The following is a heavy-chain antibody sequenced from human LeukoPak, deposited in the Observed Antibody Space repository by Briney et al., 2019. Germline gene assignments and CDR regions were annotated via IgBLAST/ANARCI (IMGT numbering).Heavy chain of an antibody. D-gene: IGHD3-3*01. J-gene: IGHJ5*02. CDR2: IYTSGST. CDR1: GGSISSGSYY. V-gene: IGHV4-61*02. Sequence: SQTLSLTCTVSGGSISSGSYYWSWIRQPAGKGLEWIGRIYTSGSTNYNPSLKSRVTISVDTSKNQFSLKLSSVTAADTAVYYCARDSNTIFGVVSWFDPWGQGTLVTVSS. CDR3: ARDSNTIFGVVSWFDP.